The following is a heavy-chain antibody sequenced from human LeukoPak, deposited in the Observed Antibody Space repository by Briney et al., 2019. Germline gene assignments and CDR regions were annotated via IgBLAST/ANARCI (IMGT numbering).Heavy chain of an antibody. D-gene: IGHD3-22*01. CDR2: INHSGST. CDR3: ARRDDSSGYHKIFDY. Sequence: PSETLSLTCAVYGGSFSGYYWSWIRQPPGKGLEWIGEINHSGSTNYNPSLKSRVTISIDTSKNQFYLKLSSLTAADTAVYYCARRDDSSGYHKIFDYWGPGTLVTVSS. V-gene: IGHV4-34*01. CDR1: GGSFSGYY. J-gene: IGHJ4*02.